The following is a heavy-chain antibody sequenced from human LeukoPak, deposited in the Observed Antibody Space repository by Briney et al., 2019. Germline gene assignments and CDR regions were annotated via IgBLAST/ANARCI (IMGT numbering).Heavy chain of an antibody. J-gene: IGHJ4*02. V-gene: IGHV4-34*01. Sequence: PSETLSLTCAVYGGSFSGYYWSWIRQPPGKGLEWIGEINHSGSTNYNPSLKRRVTISVDTSKNQFSLKLSSVTAADTAVYYCARGGVSGIADYWGQGTLVTVSS. CDR1: GGSFSGYY. CDR2: INHSGST. D-gene: IGHD6-13*01. CDR3: ARGGVSGIADY.